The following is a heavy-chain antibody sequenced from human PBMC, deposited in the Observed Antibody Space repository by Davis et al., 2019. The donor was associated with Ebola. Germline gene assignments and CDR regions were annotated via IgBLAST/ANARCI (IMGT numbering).Heavy chain of an antibody. CDR2: INPSGTT. CDR3: AIGGLQWEFDY. CDR1: AYTSTKYY. Sequence: ASVKVSCKASAYTSTKYYLHWVRQAPGQGLEWMGAINPSGTTAYAQKFQGRVTVTRDTSTSTVYMDLSSLRSDDTAVYYCAIGGLQWEFDYWGQGTLVTVSS. D-gene: IGHD1-26*01. J-gene: IGHJ4*02. V-gene: IGHV1-46*01.